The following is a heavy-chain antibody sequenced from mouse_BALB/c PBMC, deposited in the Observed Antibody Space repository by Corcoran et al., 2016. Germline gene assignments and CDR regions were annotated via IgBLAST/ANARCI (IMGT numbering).Heavy chain of an antibody. D-gene: IGHD2-14*01. CDR1: GYTFTSYD. CDR3: ARYYRYAMDY. CDR2: IYPGDGST. V-gene: IGHV1S56*01. J-gene: IGHJ4*01. Sequence: VQLQQSGAELVKPGALVKISCKASGYTFTSYDINWVKQRPGQGLEWIGWIYPGDGSTKYNEKFKGKATLTADKSSSTAYMQLSSLTSENSAVYFCARYYRYAMDYWGQGTSVTVSS.